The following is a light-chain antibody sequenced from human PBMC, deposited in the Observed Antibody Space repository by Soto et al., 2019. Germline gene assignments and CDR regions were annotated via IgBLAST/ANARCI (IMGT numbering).Light chain of an antibody. CDR3: SSSLGGTTWV. Sequence: QSALTQPASVSGSPGQWITISCTGSSSDVGSYDRVSWYQQYPGKAPTLMIYEVNKRPSGISNRFSGSKSGNTASLTISGLQAEDEANYYCSSSLGGTTWVFGGGTKLTVL. J-gene: IGLJ3*02. CDR1: SSDVGSYDR. V-gene: IGLV2-23*02. CDR2: EVN.